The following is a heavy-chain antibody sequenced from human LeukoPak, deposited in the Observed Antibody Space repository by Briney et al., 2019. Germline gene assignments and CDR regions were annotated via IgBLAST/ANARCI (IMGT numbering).Heavy chain of an antibody. J-gene: IGHJ6*03. CDR1: GYTFTGYY. V-gene: IGHV1-2*02. Sequence: GASVKVSCKASGYTFTGYYMHWVRQAPGQGLEWMGWINPNTAGTNYAQKFLGGVTLTWDTSISTAYMELKRLTSDDTAVYYCATSAGDYRAGHYYYMGVWGKGTSVAVSS. D-gene: IGHD4-11*01. CDR2: INPNTAGT. CDR3: ATSAGDYRAGHYYYMGV.